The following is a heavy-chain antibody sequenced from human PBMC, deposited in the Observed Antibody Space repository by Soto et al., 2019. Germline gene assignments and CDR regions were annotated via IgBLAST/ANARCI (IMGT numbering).Heavy chain of an antibody. CDR1: GFTFGSYA. J-gene: IGHJ4*02. D-gene: IGHD3-3*01. CDR3: APGLDMATFWTD. V-gene: IGHV3-23*01. Sequence: EVQLLESGGGLVKPGGSLRLSCVASGFTFGSYAMSWVRQAPGKGLDWVSTISGGDTTQYAESVKGRFTISRDKAKNTLYLQMNTLRVEDTAVYYCAPGLDMATFWTDWGQGTLVTVSS. CDR2: ISGGDTT.